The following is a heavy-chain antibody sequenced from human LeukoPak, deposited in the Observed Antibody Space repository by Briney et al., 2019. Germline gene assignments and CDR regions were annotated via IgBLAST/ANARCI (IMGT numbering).Heavy chain of an antibody. CDR3: ARDTILDI. CDR2: INSDGSST. D-gene: IGHD2-21*01. Sequence: QPGGSLRLSCAASGFTFSRYWMHWVRQAPGKGLVWVSRINSDGSSTTYADSVKGRFTISRDNANNSLYLQMNSLRVEDTAVYHCARDTILDIWGQGTMVTVSS. CDR1: GFTFSRYW. J-gene: IGHJ3*02. V-gene: IGHV3-74*01.